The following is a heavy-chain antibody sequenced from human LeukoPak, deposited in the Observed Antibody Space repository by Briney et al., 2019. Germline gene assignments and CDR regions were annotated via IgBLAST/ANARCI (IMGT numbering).Heavy chain of an antibody. D-gene: IGHD2-2*01. Sequence: GGSLRPSCAASGFTFSSYGMHWVRQAPGKGLEWVAFIRYDGSNKYFPDSVKGRFTISRDNSKNTLYLQMNSLRAEDTAVYYCAKNRGYCSSTSCFQMFDYWGQGTLVTVSS. CDR3: AKNRGYCSSTSCFQMFDY. CDR1: GFTFSSYG. CDR2: IRYDGSNK. J-gene: IGHJ4*02. V-gene: IGHV3-30*02.